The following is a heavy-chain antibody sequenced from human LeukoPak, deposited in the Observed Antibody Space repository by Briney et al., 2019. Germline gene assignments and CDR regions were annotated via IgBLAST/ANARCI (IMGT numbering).Heavy chain of an antibody. CDR3: ARDREGYSSSWYATKFDY. CDR1: GFTFSSYW. J-gene: IGHJ4*02. Sequence: GGSLRLSCAASGFTFSSYWMSWVRQAPGKGLEWVANIKQDGSEKYYVDSVKGRFTISRDNAKNSLYLQMNSLRAEDTAVYYCARDREGYSSSWYATKFDYWGQGTLVTVSS. V-gene: IGHV3-7*01. CDR2: IKQDGSEK. D-gene: IGHD6-13*01.